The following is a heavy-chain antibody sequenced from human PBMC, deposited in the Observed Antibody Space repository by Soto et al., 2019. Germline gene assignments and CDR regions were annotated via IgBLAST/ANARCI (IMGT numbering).Heavy chain of an antibody. CDR2: IFSSGST. CDR3: AREGSYSAYNFAHGIQLWSFDF. J-gene: IGHJ4*02. D-gene: IGHD5-12*01. Sequence: SETLSLTCTVSGGSINTFYWSWVRQPAGKGLEWIGRIFSSGSTSFNPSLESRVAMSVDTSKNHFSLNLSSVTAADMAVYYCAREGSYSAYNFAHGIQLWSFDFWGQGAQVTVSS. V-gene: IGHV4-4*07. CDR1: GGSINTFY.